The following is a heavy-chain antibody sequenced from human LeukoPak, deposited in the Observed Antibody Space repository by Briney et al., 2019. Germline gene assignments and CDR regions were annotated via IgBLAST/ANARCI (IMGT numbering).Heavy chain of an antibody. Sequence: ASVKVSCKASGYTFTGYYMHWVRQAPGQGLEWMGWINPNSGGTNYAQKFQGRVTMTRDTSISTAYMELSRLRSDDTAVYYCARTHNSSIAARVNWFDPWGQGTLVTVSS. V-gene: IGHV1-2*02. D-gene: IGHD6-6*01. CDR1: GYTFTGYY. CDR2: INPNSGGT. CDR3: ARTHNSSIAARVNWFDP. J-gene: IGHJ5*02.